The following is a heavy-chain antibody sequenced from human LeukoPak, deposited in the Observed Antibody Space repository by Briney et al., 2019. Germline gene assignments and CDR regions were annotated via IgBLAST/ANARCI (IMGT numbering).Heavy chain of an antibody. J-gene: IGHJ4*02. D-gene: IGHD3-22*01. CDR1: GGSISSYY. CDR2: IYTSGST. CDR3: ARDLYDSSGYPHPPFDY. V-gene: IGHV4-4*07. Sequence: SETLSLTCTVSGGSISSYYWSWIRQPAGKGLEWIGRIYTSGSTNYNPSLKSRVTMSVDTSKNQFSLKLSSVTAADTAVYYCARDLYDSSGYPHPPFDYWGQGTLVTVSS.